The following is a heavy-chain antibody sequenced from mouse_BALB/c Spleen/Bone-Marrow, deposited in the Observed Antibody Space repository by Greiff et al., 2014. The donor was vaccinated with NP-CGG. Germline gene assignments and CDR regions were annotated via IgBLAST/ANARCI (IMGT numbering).Heavy chain of an antibody. CDR3: ASPYGNYDAMDY. J-gene: IGHJ4*01. CDR1: GYTFTSYW. CDR2: IYPGDGDT. Sequence: VQLVESGAELARPGASVKLSCKASGYTFTSYWMQWVKQRPGQGLQWIGAIYPGDGDTRYTQKFRGKATLTADNSSSTAYMQLSSLTSEDSAVYFCASPYGNYDAMDYWGQGTSVTVSS. V-gene: IGHV1-87*01. D-gene: IGHD2-1*01.